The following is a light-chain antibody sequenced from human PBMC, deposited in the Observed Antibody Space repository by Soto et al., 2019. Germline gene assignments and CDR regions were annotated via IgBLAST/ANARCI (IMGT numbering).Light chain of an antibody. CDR2: DAS. CDR3: QQYNNYPLT. CDR1: QSISSW. V-gene: IGKV1-5*01. J-gene: IGKJ4*01. Sequence: DIQMTQSPSTLSASVGDRVTITCRASQSISSWLAWYQQKPGRAPKFLIYDASSLESGVPSSFSGSGSGTEFTLTINSLQPDDFATYYCQQYNNYPLTFGGGTKVDIK.